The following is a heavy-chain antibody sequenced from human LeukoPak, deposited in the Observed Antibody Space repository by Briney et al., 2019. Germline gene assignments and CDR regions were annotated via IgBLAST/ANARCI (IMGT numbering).Heavy chain of an antibody. Sequence: SETLSLTCAVYGGSFSGYYWSWVRQPPGKGLEWIGEINHSGSTNYNPSLKSRVTISVDTSKNQFSLKLSSVTAADTAVYYCAREVGPRYGVFRNYYYYMDVWGKGTTVTVSS. D-gene: IGHD2-8*01. CDR3: AREVGPRYGVFRNYYYYMDV. CDR2: INHSGST. V-gene: IGHV4-34*01. CDR1: GGSFSGYY. J-gene: IGHJ6*03.